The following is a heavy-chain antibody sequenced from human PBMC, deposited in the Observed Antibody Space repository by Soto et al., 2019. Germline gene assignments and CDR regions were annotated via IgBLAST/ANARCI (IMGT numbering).Heavy chain of an antibody. V-gene: IGHV1-8*01. CDR1: GYTFSNYD. J-gene: IGHJ4*02. D-gene: IGHD2-2*02. CDR2: MSPNSGRT. CDR3: ARGKRYTNDY. Sequence: QVQLVQSGAEVKKPGASVKVSCKASGYTFSNYDINWVRQATGQGLEWMGWMSPNSGRTGYAQKCQGRVTMTRNTSSSIAYMELSSLRSEDTAVYYCARGKRYTNDYWGQGTLVTVSS.